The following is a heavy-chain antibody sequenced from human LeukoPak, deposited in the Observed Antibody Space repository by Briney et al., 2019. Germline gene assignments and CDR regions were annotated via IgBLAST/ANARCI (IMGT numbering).Heavy chain of an antibody. J-gene: IGHJ4*02. CDR1: GYSITSYW. D-gene: IGHD5-24*01. V-gene: IGHV5-51*01. CDR2: IFPGDSDS. Sequence: GESLKISCKGSGYSITSYWIGWGRQMPGKGLEWMGIIFPGDSDSRYSPSFQGQVTISVDKSISTAYLQWNSLKASDTALYYCARFRDDFPDYWGQGTLIIVSS. CDR3: ARFRDDFPDY.